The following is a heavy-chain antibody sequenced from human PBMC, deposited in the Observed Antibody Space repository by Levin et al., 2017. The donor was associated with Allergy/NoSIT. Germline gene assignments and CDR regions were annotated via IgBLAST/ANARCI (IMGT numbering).Heavy chain of an antibody. Sequence: ASVKVSCKASGYTFTSYGISWVRQAPGQGLEWMGWISAYNGNTNYAQKLQGRVTMTTDTSTSTAYMELRSLRSDDTAVYYCAREGPQAGYYYYGMDVWGQGTTVTVSS. V-gene: IGHV1-18*01. J-gene: IGHJ6*02. D-gene: IGHD6-13*01. CDR2: ISAYNGNT. CDR3: AREGPQAGYYYYGMDV. CDR1: GYTFTSYG.